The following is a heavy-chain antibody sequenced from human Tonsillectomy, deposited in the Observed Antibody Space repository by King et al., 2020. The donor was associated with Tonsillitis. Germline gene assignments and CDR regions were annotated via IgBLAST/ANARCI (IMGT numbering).Heavy chain of an antibody. D-gene: IGHD3-3*01. V-gene: IGHV3-7*01. CDR1: GFTFSTYW. Sequence: VQLVESGGDLVQPGGSLRLSCAASGFTFSTYWMAWVRQAPGKGLEWVANIRQDGSDKYYVDSVKGRFTFSRDNAKNSVYLQINSLRADDTAVYYCVTFWSGYFDHWGQGTLVTVSS. CDR2: IRQDGSDK. J-gene: IGHJ4*02. CDR3: VTFWSGYFDH.